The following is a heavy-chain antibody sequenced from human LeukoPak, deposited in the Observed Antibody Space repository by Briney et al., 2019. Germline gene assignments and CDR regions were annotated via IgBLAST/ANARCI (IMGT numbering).Heavy chain of an antibody. J-gene: IGHJ4*02. Sequence: PGGSLRLSCAASGFTFSSYSMNWVRQAPGKGLEWVSSISSSSSYIYYADSVKGRFTISRDNAKNSLYLQMNSLRAEDTAVYYCARGGGRMATIPFDYWGQGTLVTVSS. CDR3: ARGGGRMATIPFDY. CDR2: ISSSSSYI. V-gene: IGHV3-21*01. D-gene: IGHD5-24*01. CDR1: GFTFSSYS.